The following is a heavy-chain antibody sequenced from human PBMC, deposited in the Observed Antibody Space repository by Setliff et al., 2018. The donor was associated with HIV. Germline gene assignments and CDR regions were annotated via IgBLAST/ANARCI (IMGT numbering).Heavy chain of an antibody. J-gene: IGHJ4*02. CDR1: GFSLRNTRMG. CDR2: IFSNDEK. V-gene: IGHV2-26*01. Sequence: SGPTLVNPAETLTLTCTVSGFSLRNTRMGVSWIRQPPGKALEWLAHIFSNDEKSYSTSLKSRLTISKDTSKSQVVLTMTNMDPVDTATYYCARGLRYFDWLSPTYFDYWGQGTLVTVSS. D-gene: IGHD3-9*01. CDR3: ARGLRYFDWLSPTYFDY.